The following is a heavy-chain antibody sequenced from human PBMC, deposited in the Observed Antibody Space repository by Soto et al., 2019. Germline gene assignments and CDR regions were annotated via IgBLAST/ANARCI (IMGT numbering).Heavy chain of an antibody. CDR3: ARVSPLHAFDI. V-gene: IGHV3-21*01. CDR2: ISSSSSYI. CDR1: GFTFSSYS. Sequence: EVQLVESGGGLVKPGGSLRLSCAASGFTFSSYSMNWVRQAPGKGLEWVSSISSSSSYIYYADSVKGRFIISRDNAKNSLYLQMNSLRAEDTAVYYCARVSPLHAFDIWGQGTMVTVSS. J-gene: IGHJ3*02.